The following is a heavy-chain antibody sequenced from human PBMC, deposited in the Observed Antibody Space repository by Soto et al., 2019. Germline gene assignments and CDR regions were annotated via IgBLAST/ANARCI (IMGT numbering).Heavy chain of an antibody. D-gene: IGHD6-19*01. V-gene: IGHV6-1*01. CDR2: TYYRSKWYQ. Sequence: PSQTLSLTCAISGDSVSSNIAAWNWIRQSPSRGLEWLGRTYYRSKWYQDYAVSMRGRITISPDTSKNQVSLQLKSGTPEDAAVYYCARVGDNTGWFDYWGQGTLVTVSS. CDR3: ARVGDNTGWFDY. CDR1: GDSVSSNIAA. J-gene: IGHJ4*02.